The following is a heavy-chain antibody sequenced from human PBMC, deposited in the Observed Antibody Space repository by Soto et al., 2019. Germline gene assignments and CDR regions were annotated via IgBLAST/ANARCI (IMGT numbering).Heavy chain of an antibody. J-gene: IGHJ3*02. CDR1: GGSISSYY. Sequence: PSETLSLTCTVSGGSISSYYWSWIRQPPGKGLEWIGYIYYSGSTNYNPSLKSRVTISVDTSKNQFSLKLSSVTAADTAVYYCARGTYYYDSSGQYFPPRDAFDIWGQGTMVTVSS. CDR3: ARGTYYYDSSGQYFPPRDAFDI. D-gene: IGHD3-22*01. CDR2: IYYSGST. V-gene: IGHV4-59*12.